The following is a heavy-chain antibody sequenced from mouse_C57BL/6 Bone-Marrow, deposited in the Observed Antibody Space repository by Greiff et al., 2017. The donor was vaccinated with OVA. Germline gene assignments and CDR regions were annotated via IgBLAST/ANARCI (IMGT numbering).Heavy chain of an antibody. V-gene: IGHV5-2*01. CDR3: ARHLYYYGSSYGAMDY. D-gene: IGHD1-1*01. Sequence: EVQRVESGGGLVQPGESLKLSCESNEYEFPSHDMSWVRKTPEKRLELVAAINSDGGSTYYPDTMERRFIISRDNTKKTLYLQMSSLRSEDTALYYCARHLYYYGSSYGAMDYWGQGTSVTVSS. CDR1: EYEFPSHD. J-gene: IGHJ4*01. CDR2: INSDGGST.